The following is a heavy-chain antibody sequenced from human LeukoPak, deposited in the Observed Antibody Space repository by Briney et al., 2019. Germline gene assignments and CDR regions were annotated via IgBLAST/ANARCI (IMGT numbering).Heavy chain of an antibody. D-gene: IGHD3-10*01. Sequence: LRLSCAASGFTFSSYEMNWVRQAPGKGLEWIGYIYQSGTTYYNPSLKSRVTISVDRSKNQFSLNLSSVTAADTAVYYCARAGLVRGLSTLDPWGQGTLVTVSS. V-gene: IGHV4-30-2*01. CDR3: ARAGLVRGLSTLDP. J-gene: IGHJ5*02. CDR2: IYQSGTT. CDR1: GFTFSSYEM.